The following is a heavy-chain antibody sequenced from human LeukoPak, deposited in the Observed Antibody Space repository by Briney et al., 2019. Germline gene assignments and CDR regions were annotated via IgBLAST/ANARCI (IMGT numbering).Heavy chain of an antibody. Sequence: PSETLSLTCAVFGGSFSGYFWSWIRQPPGKGLEWIGEINESGSTNYNPSLKSRVTISIDTSKNHFSLKLSSVTAADTAIYYCAREPSVTTVTTGSWGQGTLVIVSS. V-gene: IGHV4-34*01. CDR1: GGSFSGYF. J-gene: IGHJ5*02. CDR3: AREPSVTTVTTGS. D-gene: IGHD4-17*01. CDR2: INESGST.